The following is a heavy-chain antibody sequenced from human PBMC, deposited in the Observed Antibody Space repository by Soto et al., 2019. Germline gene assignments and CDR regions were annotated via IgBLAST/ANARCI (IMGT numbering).Heavy chain of an antibody. V-gene: IGHV4-59*01. D-gene: IGHD3-3*01. CDR1: GGSISSYY. CDR2: IYFSGGT. CDR3: ASSTIFGAFDY. Sequence: SETLSLTCTVSGGSISSYYWSWIRQPPGKGLEWIGYIYFSGGTNYNPSLKSRVTISVDTSKNQFSLKLSSVTAADTAVYYCASSTIFGAFDYWGQGTLVTVSS. J-gene: IGHJ4*02.